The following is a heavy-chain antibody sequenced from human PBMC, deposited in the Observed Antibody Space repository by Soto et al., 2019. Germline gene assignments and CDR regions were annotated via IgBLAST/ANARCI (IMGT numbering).Heavy chain of an antibody. CDR2: IGSSSSYI. Sequence: PGGSLRLSCAASGFTFSSYSMNWVRQAPGKGLEWVASIGSSSSYIYYADSVKGRFTISRDKAKNSLFLQMSSLRAEDSALYYCARHQGPAAGNYGMDAWGQGTTVTVSS. CDR1: GFTFSSYS. CDR3: ARHQGPAAGNYGMDA. V-gene: IGHV3-21*01. D-gene: IGHD6-13*01. J-gene: IGHJ6*02.